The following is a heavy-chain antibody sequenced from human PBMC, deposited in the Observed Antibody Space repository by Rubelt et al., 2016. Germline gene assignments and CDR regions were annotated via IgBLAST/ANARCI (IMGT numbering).Heavy chain of an antibody. Sequence: GLVQPGGSLRICCAGSGFIFSKYWMSWVRQAPGKGLEWVSVVSGSGGITYYADSVKGRCTISRDNSKNTLYLQMNSLRAEDTAVYYCARDRRSSGWNNVPYFDSWGQGTLVTVSS. J-gene: IGHJ4*02. CDR2: VSGSGGIT. CDR1: GFIFSKYW. CDR3: ARDRRSSGWNNVPYFDS. D-gene: IGHD6-19*01. V-gene: IGHV3-23*01.